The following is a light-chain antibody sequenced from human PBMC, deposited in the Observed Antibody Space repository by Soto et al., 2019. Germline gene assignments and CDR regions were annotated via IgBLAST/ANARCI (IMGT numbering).Light chain of an antibody. CDR2: AAS. V-gene: IGKV1-39*01. Sequence: DIQMTQSPSSLSASVGDRVTITCRASQSISSYLNWYQQKPGKAPKFLIYAASSLQSGVPLRFSGSGSGTDFTHTISSLQPEDFATYYCQQSYSAPYTFGQGTKLEIK. CDR3: QQSYSAPYT. J-gene: IGKJ2*01. CDR1: QSISSY.